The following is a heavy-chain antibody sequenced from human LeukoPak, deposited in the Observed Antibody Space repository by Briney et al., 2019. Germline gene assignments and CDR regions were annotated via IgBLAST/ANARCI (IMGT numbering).Heavy chain of an antibody. V-gene: IGHV3-33*01. CDR2: IWHDGSDH. CDR1: GFSFNSYA. Sequence: PGRSLRLSCVASGFSFNSYAMHWVRQTPGKGLEWVATIWHDGSDHRYVDSVRGRFTISRDNSKDTVYLRMSDVRVEDTAIYYCARGGTTGNWFDPWGQGILVTVSS. J-gene: IGHJ5*02. D-gene: IGHD3-16*01. CDR3: ARGGTTGNWFDP.